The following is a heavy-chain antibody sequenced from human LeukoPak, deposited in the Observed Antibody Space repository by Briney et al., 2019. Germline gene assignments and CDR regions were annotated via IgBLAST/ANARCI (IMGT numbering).Heavy chain of an antibody. V-gene: IGHV1-69*04. D-gene: IGHD3-10*01. J-gene: IGHJ3*02. Sequence: SVKASCKASGGTFSSYAISWVRQAPGQGLEWMGRIIPVLGIASYAQKFQGRVTITADKSTSTAYMELSSLRSEDTAVYYCARSVSGSGIWGQGTMVTVSS. CDR2: IIPVLGIA. CDR3: ARSVSGSGI. CDR1: GGTFSSYA.